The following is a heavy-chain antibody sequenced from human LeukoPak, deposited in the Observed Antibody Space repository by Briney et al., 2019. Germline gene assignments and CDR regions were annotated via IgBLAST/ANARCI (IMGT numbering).Heavy chain of an antibody. J-gene: IGHJ4*02. D-gene: IGHD1-14*01. V-gene: IGHV3-33*01. CDR3: ARAESGYYFDY. Sequence: GGSLRLSCAASGFTFSSYGMHWVRQAPGKGLEWGAVIWYDGSKKYYADSVKGRFTISRDNSKNTLYLQMNSLRSEDTAVYYCARAESGYYFDYWGQGTLVTVSS. CDR2: IWYDGSKK. CDR1: GFTFSSYG.